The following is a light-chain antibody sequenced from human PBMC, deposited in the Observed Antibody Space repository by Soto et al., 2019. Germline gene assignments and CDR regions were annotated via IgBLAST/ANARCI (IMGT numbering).Light chain of an antibody. CDR1: SSDIGGYKY. J-gene: IGLJ3*02. Sequence: QSGLTQPASVSGSLGQSITISCTGTSSDIGGYKYVSWYQQHPGKAPKLIIFEVSNPPSGVSDRLSGSNSGNTASLTISGLQSEDEADYYCTSYSRYRVLVFGGETK. V-gene: IGLV2-14*01. CDR3: TSYSRYRVLV. CDR2: EVS.